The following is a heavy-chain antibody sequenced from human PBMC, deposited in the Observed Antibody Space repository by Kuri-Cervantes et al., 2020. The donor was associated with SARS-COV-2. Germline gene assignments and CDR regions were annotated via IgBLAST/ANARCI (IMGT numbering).Heavy chain of an antibody. V-gene: IGHV1-69*06. Sequence: SVKVSCKASGGTFSSYAVTWVRQVPGQGFEWMGRIIPLFGTTIYAQKFRDRVTFTADKSTTTAYMELSSLRYEDTAVYYCARPYCTTTTCYDGCFDSWGQGTLVTVSS. CDR3: ARPYCTTTTCYDGCFDS. J-gene: IGHJ4*02. CDR2: IIPLFGTT. CDR1: GGTFSSYA. D-gene: IGHD2-2*01.